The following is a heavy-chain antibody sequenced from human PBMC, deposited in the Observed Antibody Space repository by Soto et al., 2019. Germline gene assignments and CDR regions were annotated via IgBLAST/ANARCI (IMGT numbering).Heavy chain of an antibody. D-gene: IGHD2-15*01. CDR2: IEPRDSYT. V-gene: IGHV5-10-1*01. J-gene: IGHJ4*02. CDR3: ARHSPYNCSWKARRPAPWIDF. CDR1: GYRLTSYW. Sequence: PVEDLKLPRNGPGYRLTSYWISWVRQMPGKGLEWMGRIEPRDSYTNYSQSFQGHVTISADKSISTPYLQWSSLNASHSPMYYCARHSPYNCSWKARRPAPWIDFWGQGTLVTVSS.